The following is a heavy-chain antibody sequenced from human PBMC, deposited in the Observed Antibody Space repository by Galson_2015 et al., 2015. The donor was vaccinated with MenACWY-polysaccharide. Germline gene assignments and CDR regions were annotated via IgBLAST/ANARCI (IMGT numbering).Heavy chain of an antibody. D-gene: IGHD3-10*01. CDR3: ARESIRFVFHAFEI. CDR2: IQTDESPK. CDR1: GYTFRSSG. Sequence: SVKLSCAASGYTFRSSGMSWVRQAPGKGLEWMAGIQTDESPKAYADYVKGRFTITRDTSTNTLYLEMNSLRSEDTAVYYCARESIRFVFHAFEIWGQGTMVTVSS. J-gene: IGHJ3*02. V-gene: IGHV3-33*01.